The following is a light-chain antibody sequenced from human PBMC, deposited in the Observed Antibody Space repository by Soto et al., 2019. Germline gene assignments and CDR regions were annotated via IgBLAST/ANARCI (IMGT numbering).Light chain of an antibody. J-gene: IGKJ1*01. CDR2: GAS. CDR3: QQYGSSPS. V-gene: IGKV3-20*01. CDR1: QSVSSSY. Sequence: EIVLTQSPGTLSLSPGERAPPSCRASQSVSSSYLAWYQQKPGQAPRLLIYGASSRATGIPDRFSGSGSGTDFTLTISRLEPEDFAVYYCQQYGSSPSFGQGTKVDIK.